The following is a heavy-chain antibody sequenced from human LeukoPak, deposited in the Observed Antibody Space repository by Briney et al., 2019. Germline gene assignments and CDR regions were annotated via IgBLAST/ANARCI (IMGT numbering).Heavy chain of an antibody. V-gene: IGHV3-53*01. CDR3: ARDDSSGYPTPTRNYYYYGMDV. CDR2: IYSGGST. J-gene: IGHJ6*02. CDR1: GFTVSSNY. D-gene: IGHD3-22*01. Sequence: GGSLRLSCAASGFTVSSNYMSWVRQAPGKGLEWVSVIYSGGSTYYADSVKGRFTISRDNSKNTLYLQMNSLRAEDTAVYYCARDDSSGYPTPTRNYYYYGMDVWGQGTTVIVSS.